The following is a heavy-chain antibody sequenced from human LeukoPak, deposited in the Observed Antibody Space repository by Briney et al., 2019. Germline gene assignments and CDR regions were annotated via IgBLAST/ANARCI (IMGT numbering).Heavy chain of an antibody. V-gene: IGHV1-2*02. CDR3: AREKQGSLNY. CDR1: GYTFTGYY. Sequence: ASVKVSCKASGYTFTGYYMHWVRQAPGQGLEWMGWINPNSGGTNYAQKFQGRVTMTRNTSISTAYMELSSLRSEDTAVYYCAREKQGSLNYWGQGTLVTVSS. CDR2: INPNSGGT. J-gene: IGHJ4*02. D-gene: IGHD3-10*01.